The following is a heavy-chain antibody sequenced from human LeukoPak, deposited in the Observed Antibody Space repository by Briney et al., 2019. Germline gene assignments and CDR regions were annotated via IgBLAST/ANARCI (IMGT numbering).Heavy chain of an antibody. J-gene: IGHJ6*03. Sequence: LEWVSGTNWDGASRGYADSVKGRLTIFRDNVKNFLYLQMNSLRVEDTALYFCGRVYCSTTSCYDYYDYYMDVWGKGTTVNVSS. D-gene: IGHD2-2*01. CDR3: GRVYCSTTSCYDYYDYYMDV. CDR2: TNWDGASR. V-gene: IGHV3-20*03.